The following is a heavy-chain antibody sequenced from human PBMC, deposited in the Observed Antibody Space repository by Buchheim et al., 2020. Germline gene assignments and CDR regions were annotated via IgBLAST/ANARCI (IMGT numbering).Heavy chain of an antibody. J-gene: IGHJ5*02. D-gene: IGHD3-3*01. CDR3: ARAGRDYYEFWSGYYWDWFDP. CDR1: GGSIGSSSYY. CDR2: IYYSGST. V-gene: IGHV4-39*07. Sequence: QLQLQESGPGLVKPSETLSLTCTVSGGSIGSSSYYWGWIRQPPGKGLEWIGSIYYSGSTYYNPSLKSRVTISVDTSKNQFSLKLSAVSAADTDVYYCARAGRDYYEFWSGYYWDWFDPWGQGTL.